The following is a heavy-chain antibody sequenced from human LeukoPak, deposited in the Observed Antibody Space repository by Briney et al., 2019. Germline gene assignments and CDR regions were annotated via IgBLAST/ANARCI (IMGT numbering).Heavy chain of an antibody. D-gene: IGHD3-22*01. V-gene: IGHV3-7*01. CDR1: GFTFSSYW. J-gene: IGHJ4*02. CDR3: ARSDSTYYYDSSGYYYGVDY. CDR2: IKQDGSEK. Sequence: GGSLRLSCAASGFTFSSYWMSWVRQAPGKGLEWVANIKQDGSEKYYVDSVKGRFTISRDNAKNSLYPQMNSLRAEDTAVYYCARSDSTYYYDSSGYYYGVDYWGQGTLVTVSS.